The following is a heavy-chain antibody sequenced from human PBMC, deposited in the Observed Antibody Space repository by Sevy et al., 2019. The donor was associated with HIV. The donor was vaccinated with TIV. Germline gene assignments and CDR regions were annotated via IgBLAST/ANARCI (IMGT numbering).Heavy chain of an antibody. CDR2: ISSSGSTI. J-gene: IGHJ5*02. V-gene: IGHV3-11*01. CDR3: ARDPTYYDLWSGYYTGWFDP. D-gene: IGHD3-3*01. Sequence: GGSLRLSCAASGFTFSDYYMSWVRQAPGKGLECVSYISSSGSTIYYADSVKGRFTISRDNAKNSLYLQMNSLRAEDTAVYYCARDPTYYDLWSGYYTGWFDPWGQGTLVTVSS. CDR1: GFTFSDYY.